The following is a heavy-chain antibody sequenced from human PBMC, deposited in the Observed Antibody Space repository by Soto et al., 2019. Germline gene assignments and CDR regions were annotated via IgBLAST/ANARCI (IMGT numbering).Heavy chain of an antibody. D-gene: IGHD4-17*01. CDR2: ISSSSSYI. V-gene: IGHV3-21*01. J-gene: IGHJ4*02. CDR1: GFTFSSYS. Sequence: EVQLVESGGGLVKPGGSLRLSCAASGFTFSSYSMNWVRQAPGKGLEWVSSISSSSSYIYYADSVKGRFTISRDNAKNSLYLQMNSLRAEDTAVYYCARNPSPANYGVYPFDYWGQGTLVTVSS. CDR3: ARNPSPANYGVYPFDY.